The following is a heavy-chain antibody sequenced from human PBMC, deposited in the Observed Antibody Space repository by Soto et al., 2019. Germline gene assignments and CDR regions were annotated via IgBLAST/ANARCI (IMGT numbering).Heavy chain of an antibody. CDR3: ARAKNYYDSSGYYRFDY. V-gene: IGHV1-46*01. D-gene: IGHD3-22*01. J-gene: IGHJ4*02. Sequence: GASVKVSCKASGYTFTSYYFHWVRQAPGQGLEWVGLINPSSGSTTYARKFQGRVTMTRDTSTSTAYMELSSLRSDDTAVYFCARAKNYYDSSGYYRFDYWGQGTLVTVSS. CDR1: GYTFTSYY. CDR2: INPSSGST.